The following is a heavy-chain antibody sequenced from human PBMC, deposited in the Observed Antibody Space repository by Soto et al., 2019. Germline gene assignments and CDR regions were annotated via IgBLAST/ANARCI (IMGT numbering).Heavy chain of an antibody. CDR1: GYSFTSYW. CDR2: IDPSDSYT. CDR3: ARNGRGPGEYYFDY. J-gene: IGHJ4*02. Sequence: GESLKISCKGSGYSFTSYWISWVRQMPGEGLEWMGRIDPSDSYTSYSPSFQGHVTISADKSISTAYLQWTSLKASDTAMYYCARNGRGPGEYYFDYWGQGTMVTASS. V-gene: IGHV5-10-1*01. D-gene: IGHD3-10*01.